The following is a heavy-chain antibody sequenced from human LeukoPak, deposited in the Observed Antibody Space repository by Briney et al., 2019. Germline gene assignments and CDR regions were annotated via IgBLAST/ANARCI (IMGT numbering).Heavy chain of an antibody. CDR1: GGSISGSSYY. J-gene: IGHJ3*02. CDR2: VYYDGST. D-gene: IGHD1-14*01. Sequence: SETVSVTCTVSGGSISGSSYYWVWIRQPPGKGLKWIGSVYYDGSTYYNPSLESRVAISVDTSNNQFSLKVNPVSAADTAIYFCARRTSPHGFDIWGQGTMVTVSS. CDR3: ARRTSPHGFDI. V-gene: IGHV4-39*01.